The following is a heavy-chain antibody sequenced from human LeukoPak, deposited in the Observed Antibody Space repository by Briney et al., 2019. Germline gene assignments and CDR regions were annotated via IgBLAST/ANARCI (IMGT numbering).Heavy chain of an antibody. CDR2: IYYSGST. CDR3: ARVSLGDGSYFDY. Sequence: PSETLSLTCTVSGGSISSSSYYWGWIRQPPGKGLEWIGSIYYSGSTYYNPSLKSRVTISVDTSKNQFSLKLSSVTAADTAVYYCARVSLGDGSYFDYWGQGTLVTVSS. V-gene: IGHV4-39*07. CDR1: GGSISSSSYY. J-gene: IGHJ4*02. D-gene: IGHD3-16*01.